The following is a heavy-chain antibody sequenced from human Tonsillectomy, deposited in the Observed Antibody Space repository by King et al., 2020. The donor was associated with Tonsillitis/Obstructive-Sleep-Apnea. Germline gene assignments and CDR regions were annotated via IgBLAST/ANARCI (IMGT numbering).Heavy chain of an antibody. CDR3: ARDSCSGGSCYYGSKYYFDY. CDR1: GGTFSSYA. J-gene: IGHJ4*02. Sequence: VQLVESGAEVKKPGSSVKVSCKASGGTFSSYAISWVRQAPEQGLEWMGGNIPIFGTANYAQKFQGRVTITADESTSTAYMELSSLRSEETAVYYCARDSCSGGSCYYGSKYYFDYWGQGTLVTVSS. CDR2: NIPIFGTA. V-gene: IGHV1-69*01. D-gene: IGHD2-15*01.